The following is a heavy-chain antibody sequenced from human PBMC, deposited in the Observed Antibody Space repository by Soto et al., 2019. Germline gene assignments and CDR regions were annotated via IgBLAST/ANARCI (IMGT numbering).Heavy chain of an antibody. J-gene: IGHJ4*02. CDR1: GFTFTAFA. V-gene: IGHV3-30-3*01. CDR3: ARDRFFDSYSFDY. D-gene: IGHD3-9*01. CDR2: ISYDGGDT. Sequence: QVQLAESGGGVVQPGRSLSLSCAASGFTFTAFAIHWVRQAPGKGLEWVAIISYDGGDTHFADSVKGRLTISRDNSKNTVYLQMNSLRPEDTAVYYCARDRFFDSYSFDYWGQGTLVTVSS.